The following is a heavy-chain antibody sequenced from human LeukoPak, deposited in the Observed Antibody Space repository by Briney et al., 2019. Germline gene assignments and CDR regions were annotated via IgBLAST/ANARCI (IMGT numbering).Heavy chain of an antibody. J-gene: IGHJ3*02. CDR3: ARGPAYYYASSGYYPDAFDI. V-gene: IGHV4-39*06. CDR2: FYYSGST. CDR1: GCSISSSSYY. Sequence: PAETLSLTCTVSGCSISSSSYYWGWIRQPPGKGREWIGSFYYSGSTYFNPSLKSRVTISVATSRNQFSLRLSSVTAADTAVYYCARGPAYYYASSGYYPDAFDIWGQGTMVTVSS. D-gene: IGHD3-22*01.